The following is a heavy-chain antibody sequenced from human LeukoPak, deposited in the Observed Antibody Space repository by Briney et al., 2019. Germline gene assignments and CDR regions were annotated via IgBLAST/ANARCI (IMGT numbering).Heavy chain of an antibody. J-gene: IGHJ6*02. V-gene: IGHV4-59*01. Sequence: SETLSLTCTVSGGSISSYYWSWIRRPPGKGLEWIGYVFNSGSTNYNASLKSRVTISVDTSKNQFSLKLTSVTAADTAVYYCARASHCSGGSCYPGYYYFRMDVWGQGTTVTVSS. CDR2: VFNSGST. D-gene: IGHD2-15*01. CDR3: ARASHCSGGSCYPGYYYFRMDV. CDR1: GGSISSYY.